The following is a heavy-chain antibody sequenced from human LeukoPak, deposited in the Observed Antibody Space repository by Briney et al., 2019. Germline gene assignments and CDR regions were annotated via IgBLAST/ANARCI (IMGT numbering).Heavy chain of an antibody. V-gene: IGHV3-48*01. CDR1: GFTFSSYS. CDR2: ISSSSSTI. J-gene: IGHJ4*02. CDR3: ASPGYSSGYF. D-gene: IGHD3-22*01. Sequence: HPGGSLRLSCAASGFTFSSYSMNWVRQAPGKGLEWVSYISSSSSTIYYADSVKGRFTISRDNAKNSLYLQMNSLRAEDTAVYYCASPGYSSGYFWGQGTLVTVSS.